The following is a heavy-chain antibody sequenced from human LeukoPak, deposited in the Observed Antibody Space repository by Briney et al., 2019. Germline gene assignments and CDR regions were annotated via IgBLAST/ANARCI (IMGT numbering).Heavy chain of an antibody. J-gene: IGHJ4*02. CDR3: SRHGGPLWFGENFDY. CDR1: GGSFSGYY. CDR2: INHSGST. D-gene: IGHD3-10*01. Sequence: SETLSLTCAVYGGSFSGYYWSWIRQPPGKGLEWIGEINHSGSTNYNPSLKSRVTISVDTSKNQFSLKLSSVTAADTAVYYCSRHGGPLWFGENFDYWGQGTLVTVSS. V-gene: IGHV4-34*01.